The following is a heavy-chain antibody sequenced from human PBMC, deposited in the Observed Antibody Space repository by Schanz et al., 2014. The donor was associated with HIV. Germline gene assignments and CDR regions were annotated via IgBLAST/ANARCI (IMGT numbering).Heavy chain of an antibody. J-gene: IGHJ6*02. CDR3: ATTVVSNYYYGMDV. CDR1: GYTFTTYG. CDR2: MNPNSGNT. V-gene: IGHV1-8*02. Sequence: QIQLVQSGAEVKKPGASVKVSCRASGYTFTTYGITWVRQAPGQGLEWMGWMNPNSGNTGYAQKFQGRVTMTRNTSISTAYMELSSLRSEDTAVYYCATTVVSNYYYGMDVWGQGTTVTVSS. D-gene: IGHD4-17*01.